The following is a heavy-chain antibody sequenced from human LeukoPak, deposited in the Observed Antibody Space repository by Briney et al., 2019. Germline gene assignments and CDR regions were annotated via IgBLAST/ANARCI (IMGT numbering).Heavy chain of an antibody. D-gene: IGHD1-26*01. CDR1: GGSISSSSYY. V-gene: IGHV3-7*01. CDR3: ARGGSRRFAY. Sequence: ETLSLTCTVSGGSISSSSYYWGWIRQPPGKGLEWVAKIKQDGSERYYADSVKGRFTISRDNAKNSLYLQMNSLRVEDTAVYYCARGGSRRFAYWGQGTLVTVSS. CDR2: IKQDGSER. J-gene: IGHJ4*02.